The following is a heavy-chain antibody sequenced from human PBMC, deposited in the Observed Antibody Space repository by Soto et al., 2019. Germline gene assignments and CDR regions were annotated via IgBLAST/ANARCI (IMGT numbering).Heavy chain of an antibody. CDR1: GFAFSGYS. J-gene: IGHJ5*02. Sequence: GGSLRLSCAASGFAFSGYSMNWVRQAPGKGLEWISYISSGSTTIYYADSVKGRFTISRDNAKNSLYLQMNSLSAEDTAVYYCAREPADFSSWGRGT. V-gene: IGHV3-48*01. D-gene: IGHD2-2*01. CDR2: ISSGSTTI. CDR3: AREPADFSS.